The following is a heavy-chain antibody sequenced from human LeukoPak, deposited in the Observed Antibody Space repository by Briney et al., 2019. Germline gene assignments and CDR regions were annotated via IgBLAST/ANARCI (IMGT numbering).Heavy chain of an antibody. CDR3: ASQTLGYCSSTSCFHDY. J-gene: IGHJ4*02. D-gene: IGHD2-2*01. CDR2: ISYDGSNK. V-gene: IGHV3-30-3*01. CDR1: GFTFSSYA. Sequence: GGSLRLSCAASGFTFSSYAMHWVRQAPGKGLEWVAVISYDGSNKYYADSVKGRFTISRDNSKNTLYLQMNSLRAEDTAVYYCASQTLGYCSSTSCFHDYWGQGTLVTVSS.